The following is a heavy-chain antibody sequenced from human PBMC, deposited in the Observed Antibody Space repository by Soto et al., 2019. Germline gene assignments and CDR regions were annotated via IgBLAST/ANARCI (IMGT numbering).Heavy chain of an antibody. Sequence: SETLSLTSTVSDASITTYYWSWIRQPPGKGLEWVGNIYHSGSTNYNPSLKSRVTISVDTSKNQFSLKLSSVTAADTAVYYCAGLRQIFDKNFVYCGLGTLVTGSS. V-gene: IGHV4-4*09. CDR2: IYHSGST. J-gene: IGHJ4*02. D-gene: IGHD3-9*01. CDR1: DASITTYY. CDR3: AGLRQIFDKNFVY.